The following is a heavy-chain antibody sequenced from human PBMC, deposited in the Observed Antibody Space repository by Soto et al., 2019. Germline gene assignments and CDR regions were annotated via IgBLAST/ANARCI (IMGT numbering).Heavy chain of an antibody. CDR3: ARDPNSSSWERHFDY. V-gene: IGHV4-61*01. CDR2: IYYSGST. CDR1: GDSVRTGSYY. Sequence: PSETLSLTCTVSGDSVRTGSYYWGWIRQSPGKGLEWIGDIYYSGSTNYNPSLKSRVTISQDTSKNQFSLKLSSVTAADTAVYYCARDPNSSSWERHFDYWGQGTLVTVSS. J-gene: IGHJ4*02. D-gene: IGHD6-13*01.